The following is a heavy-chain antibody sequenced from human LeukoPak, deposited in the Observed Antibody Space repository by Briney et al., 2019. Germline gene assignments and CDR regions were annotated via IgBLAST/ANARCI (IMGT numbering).Heavy chain of an antibody. CDR3: ARGHVRGYSYGFGY. V-gene: IGHV3-33*08. D-gene: IGHD5-18*01. CDR1: GFMFRSYG. J-gene: IGHJ4*02. CDR2: IWYDGSNK. Sequence: PGRALRLSWAASGFMFRSYGMHWVRQAPGKGLEWVAVIWYDGSNKYYTDSVKGRFTISRDNSNNTLYLQMNSLRVEDTAVYYCARGHVRGYSYGFGYWGQGSLVTVSS.